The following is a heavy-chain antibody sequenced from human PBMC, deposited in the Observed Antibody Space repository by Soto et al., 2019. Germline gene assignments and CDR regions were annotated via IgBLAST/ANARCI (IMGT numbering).Heavy chain of an antibody. CDR2: INYSGST. D-gene: IGHD3-22*01. CDR3: ARESYDSSGIRANAFDI. J-gene: IGHJ3*02. Sequence: SETLSLTCTVSGGSISSYYWSWIRQPPGKGLEWIGEINYSGSTNYNPSLKSRVTISVDTSKNQFSLKLSSVTAADTAVYYCARESYDSSGIRANAFDIWGQGTMVTVSS. V-gene: IGHV4-34*01. CDR1: GGSISSYY.